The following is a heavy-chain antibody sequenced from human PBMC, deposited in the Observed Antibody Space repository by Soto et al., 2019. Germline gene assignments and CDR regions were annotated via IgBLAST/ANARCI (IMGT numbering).Heavy chain of an antibody. Sequence: GGSLRLSCAASGFTFSSYGMHWVRRAPGKGLEWVAVISYDGSNKYYADSVKGRFTISRDNSKNTLYLQMNSLRAEDTAVYYCAKAGSGYNARYGMDVWGQGTTVTVSS. V-gene: IGHV3-30*18. CDR2: ISYDGSNK. J-gene: IGHJ6*02. CDR1: GFTFSSYG. D-gene: IGHD3-3*01. CDR3: AKAGSGYNARYGMDV.